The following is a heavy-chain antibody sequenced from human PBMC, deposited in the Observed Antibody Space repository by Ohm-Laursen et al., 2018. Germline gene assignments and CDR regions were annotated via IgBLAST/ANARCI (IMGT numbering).Heavy chain of an antibody. J-gene: IGHJ4*02. CDR3: AKDVGVAFAYDS. Sequence: SLRLSCAASGFTFNNFGMHWVCQAPGKGLEWVAVVSYDERYKNYVDSVMGRFTVSRDNSKDTLYLQMNSLRNEDTAIYYCAKDVGVAFAYDSWGQGTLVTVSS. CDR2: VSYDERYK. D-gene: IGHD2-15*01. CDR1: GFTFNNFG. V-gene: IGHV3-30*18.